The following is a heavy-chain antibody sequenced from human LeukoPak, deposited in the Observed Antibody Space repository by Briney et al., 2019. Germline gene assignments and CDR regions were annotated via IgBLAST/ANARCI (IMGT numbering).Heavy chain of an antibody. J-gene: IGHJ3*02. Sequence: ASVKVSCKASGYTFTSYDINWVRQATGQGLEWMGWMNPNSGNTGYAQKFQGRVTMTRNTSISTAYMELSSLRSEDTAVYYCAGEIVVGNTAIDIWGQGTMVTVSS. CDR3: AGEIVVGNTAIDI. CDR2: MNPNSGNT. D-gene: IGHD2-15*01. V-gene: IGHV1-8*01. CDR1: GYTFTSYD.